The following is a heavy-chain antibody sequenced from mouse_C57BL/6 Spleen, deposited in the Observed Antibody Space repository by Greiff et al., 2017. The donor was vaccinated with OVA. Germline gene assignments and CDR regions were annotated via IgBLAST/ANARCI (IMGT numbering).Heavy chain of an antibody. CDR1: GFTFSDYY. CDR2: INSDGSST. Sequence: DVHLVESEGGLVQPGSSMKLSCTASGFTFSDYYMAWVRQVPEKGLEWVANINSDGSSTYYLDSLKSRFIISRDNAKNILYLQMSSLKSEDTATYYCAREDYDAMDYWGQGTSVTVSS. CDR3: AREDYDAMDY. J-gene: IGHJ4*01. V-gene: IGHV5-16*01.